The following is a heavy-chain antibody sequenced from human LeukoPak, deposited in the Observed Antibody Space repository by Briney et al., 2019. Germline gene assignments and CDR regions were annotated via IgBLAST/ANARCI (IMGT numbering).Heavy chain of an antibody. J-gene: IGHJ5*02. V-gene: IGHV1-3*01. CDR1: GYTSTSYA. CDR3: AREGAHESRMVRGVRRWFDP. D-gene: IGHD3-10*01. CDR2: INAGNGNT. Sequence: ASVKVSCKASGYTSTSYAMHWVRQAPGQRLEWMGWINAGNGNTKYSQKFQGRVTITRDTSASTAYMELSSLRSEDTAVYYCAREGAHESRMVRGVRRWFDPWGQGTLVTVSS.